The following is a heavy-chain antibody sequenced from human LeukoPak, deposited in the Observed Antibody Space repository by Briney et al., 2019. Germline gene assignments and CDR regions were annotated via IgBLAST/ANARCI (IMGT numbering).Heavy chain of an antibody. D-gene: IGHD6-13*01. CDR2: ISYDGSNK. Sequence: GGSLRLSCAASGFTFSSYAIHWVRQAPGEGLEWVAAISYDGSNKYYADSVKGRFTISRDNSKNTLYQQMNSLRGEDTAVYYCVREGGTAGDFWGQGTLVTVSS. CDR1: GFTFSSYA. CDR3: VREGGTAGDF. J-gene: IGHJ4*02. V-gene: IGHV3-30-3*01.